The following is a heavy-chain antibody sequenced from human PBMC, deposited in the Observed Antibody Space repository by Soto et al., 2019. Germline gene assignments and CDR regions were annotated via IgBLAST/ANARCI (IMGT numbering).Heavy chain of an antibody. CDR3: AAGGGLPRYY. D-gene: IGHD5-12*01. CDR2: IYHSGST. V-gene: IGHV4-30-2*01. Sequence: QLQLQESGSGLVKPSQTLSLTCAVSGGSISSGGYSWSWIRQPPGKGLEWIGYIYHSGSTYYNPSLKSRVHISVDRSTDQFSLKLSSVTAADTAVYYCAAGGGLPRYYWGQGTLVTVSS. CDR1: GGSISSGGYS. J-gene: IGHJ4*02.